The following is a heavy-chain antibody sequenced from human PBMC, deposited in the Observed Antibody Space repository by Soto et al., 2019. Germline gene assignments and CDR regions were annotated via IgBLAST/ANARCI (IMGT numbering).Heavy chain of an antibody. V-gene: IGHV3-7*01. J-gene: IGHJ6*03. D-gene: IGHD6-6*01. Sequence: GGSLRLSCAASGFTFSSYWMSWVRQAPGKGLVWVANIKQDGSEKYYVDSVKGRFTISRDNAKNSLYLQMNSLRAEDTAVYYCARVNSSSSYYYYYMDVWGKGTTVTVSS. CDR1: GFTFSSYW. CDR2: IKQDGSEK. CDR3: ARVNSSSSYYYYYMDV.